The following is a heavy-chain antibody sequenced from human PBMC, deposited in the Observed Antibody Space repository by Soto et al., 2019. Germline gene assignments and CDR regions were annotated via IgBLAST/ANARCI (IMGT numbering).Heavy chain of an antibody. D-gene: IGHD3-10*01. Sequence: GASVKVSCKTSGGTFSSYAISWVRQAPGQGLEWMGGIIPIFGTANYAQKFQGRVTITADKSTSTAYMELSSLRSEDTAVYYCARNRITMVRGHPIYYYYGMDVWGQGTTVTVSS. CDR2: IIPIFGTA. CDR1: GGTFSSYA. V-gene: IGHV1-69*06. CDR3: ARNRITMVRGHPIYYYYGMDV. J-gene: IGHJ6*02.